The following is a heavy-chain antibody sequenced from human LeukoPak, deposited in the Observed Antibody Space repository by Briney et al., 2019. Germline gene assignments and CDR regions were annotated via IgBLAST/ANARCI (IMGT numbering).Heavy chain of an antibody. CDR1: GFTFSSYG. CDR2: IWSDGGKE. CDR3: AKAWMRGTNYYFGF. V-gene: IGHV3-33*06. J-gene: IGHJ4*02. D-gene: IGHD3-16*01. Sequence: GGSLRLSCAASGFTFSSYGMHWVRQAPGKGLEWVAVIWSDGGKEYYGDSVKGRLTISRDNSNNELYLQMNSLRAEDTAVYYCAKAWMRGTNYYFGFWGQGTPVTVSS.